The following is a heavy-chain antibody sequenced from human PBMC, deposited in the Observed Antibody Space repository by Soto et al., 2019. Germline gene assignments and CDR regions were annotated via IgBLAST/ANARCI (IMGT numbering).Heavy chain of an antibody. Sequence: SLRLSCAASGFTFSSYAMSWVRQAPGKGLEWVSAISGSGGSKYYADSVKGRFTISRDNSKNTLYLQVNSLRAEDTAVYYCAKAPRIAVAGTFAAWFDPWGQGTLVTVSS. CDR3: AKAPRIAVAGTFAAWFDP. V-gene: IGHV3-23*01. CDR2: ISGSGGSK. J-gene: IGHJ5*02. D-gene: IGHD6-19*01. CDR1: GFTFSSYA.